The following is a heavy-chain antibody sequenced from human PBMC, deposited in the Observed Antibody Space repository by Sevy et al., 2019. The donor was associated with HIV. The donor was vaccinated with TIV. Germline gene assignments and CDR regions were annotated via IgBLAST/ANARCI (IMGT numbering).Heavy chain of an antibody. CDR2: IKQDGSEK. CDR3: AKQANWALDY. D-gene: IGHD3-16*01. Sequence: GGSLRLSCAVSGFTFSSFWMSWVRQAPGKGLEWVANIKQDGSEKYYVDSVKVRFTISRENAKNSLYLQMNSLRAEDAAMYYCAKQANWALDYWGQGTLVTVSS. V-gene: IGHV3-7*01. J-gene: IGHJ4*02. CDR1: GFTFSSFW.